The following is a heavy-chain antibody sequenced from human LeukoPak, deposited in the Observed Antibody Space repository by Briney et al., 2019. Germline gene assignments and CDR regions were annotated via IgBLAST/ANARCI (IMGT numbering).Heavy chain of an antibody. J-gene: IGHJ5*02. Sequence: ASVKVSCKASGYTFTGYYMHWVRQVPGQGLEWMGWINPNSGGTNYAQKFQGRVTMTRDTSISTAYMELSRLRSDDTAVYYCARDFFLGVVPAAYGWYDPWGQGTLVTVSS. V-gene: IGHV1-2*02. CDR2: INPNSGGT. CDR3: ARDFFLGVVPAAYGWYDP. CDR1: GYTFTGYY. D-gene: IGHD2-2*01.